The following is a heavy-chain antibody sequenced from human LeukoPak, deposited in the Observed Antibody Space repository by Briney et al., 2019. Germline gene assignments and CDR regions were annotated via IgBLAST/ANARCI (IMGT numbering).Heavy chain of an antibody. J-gene: IGHJ3*02. D-gene: IGHD6-19*01. CDR3: ARAMQWLGAFDI. Sequence: GGSLRLSCAASGFTVSANYMSWVRQAPGKGLEWVSIIYSDGHTYYADSVKGRFTISRDNPENTLYLQMNSLRAEDTALYYCARAMQWLGAFDIWGQGTMVTVSS. V-gene: IGHV3-53*01. CDR1: GFTVSANY. CDR2: IYSDGHT.